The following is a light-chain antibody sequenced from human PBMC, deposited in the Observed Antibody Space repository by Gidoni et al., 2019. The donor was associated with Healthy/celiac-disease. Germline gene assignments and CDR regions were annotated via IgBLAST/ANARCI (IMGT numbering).Light chain of an antibody. CDR3: QQRSNWLT. CDR2: DAS. V-gene: IGKV3-11*01. CDR1: QSVSSY. Sequence: IVLTQSPATLSLSPGARATISCRASQSVSSYLAWYQQKPGEAPRLLIYDASNRATGIPARFSGSGSGTDFTLTISSLEPEDFAVYYCQQRSNWLTFGGGTKVEIK. J-gene: IGKJ4*01.